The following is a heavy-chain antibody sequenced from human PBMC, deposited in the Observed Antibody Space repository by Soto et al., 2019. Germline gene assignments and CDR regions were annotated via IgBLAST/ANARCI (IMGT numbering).Heavy chain of an antibody. V-gene: IGHV4-4*07. CDR2: IHSRGST. J-gene: IGHJ5*02. CDR1: GASMNSYH. CDR3: ARDQGVAAAGITWFDP. D-gene: IGHD6-13*01. Sequence: PSETLSLTCTVSGASMNSYHWSWIRQPAGKGLEWIGHIHSRGSTNYNPSLKCRVTMSVDTSKNQFSLRLMSLKAADTAVYYCARDQGVAAAGITWFDPWDQGSLVAVSS.